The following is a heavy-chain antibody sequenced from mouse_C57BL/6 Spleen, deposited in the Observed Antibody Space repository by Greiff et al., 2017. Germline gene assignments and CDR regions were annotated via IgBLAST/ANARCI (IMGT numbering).Heavy chain of an antibody. CDR3: ARGGDYYGSSSAWFAY. D-gene: IGHD1-1*01. CDR1: GYTFTSYW. Sequence: VQLQQPGAELVKPGASVKMSCKASGYTFTSYWITWVKQRPGQGLEWIGDIYPGSGSTNYNEKCKSKATLTVDTSSSTAYMQLSSLTSEDSAVYYCARGGDYYGSSSAWFAYWGQGTLVTVSA. CDR2: IYPGSGST. V-gene: IGHV1-55*01. J-gene: IGHJ3*01.